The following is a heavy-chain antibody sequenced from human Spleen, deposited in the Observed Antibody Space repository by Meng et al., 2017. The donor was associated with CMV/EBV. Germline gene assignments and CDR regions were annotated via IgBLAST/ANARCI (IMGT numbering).Heavy chain of an antibody. CDR1: GFIFSGYS. J-gene: IGHJ4*02. CDR3: AREKQQLVPYFDY. Sequence: GGSLRLSCAASGFIFSGYSMNWVRQAPGKGLEWVSSITSSGGYMYYADSVKGRFTISRDNAKNSLYLQMNSLRAEDTAMYYCAREKQQLVPYFDYWGQGTLVTVSS. V-gene: IGHV3-21*01. D-gene: IGHD6-13*01. CDR2: ITSSGGYM.